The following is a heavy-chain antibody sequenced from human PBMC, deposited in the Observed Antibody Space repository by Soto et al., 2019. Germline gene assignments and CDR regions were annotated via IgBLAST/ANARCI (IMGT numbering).Heavy chain of an antibody. CDR1: GFTFSTYG. CDR3: AKDWSVAGTGRFDY. Sequence: GGSLRLSCAASGFTFSTYGMHWVRQGPGKGLEWVAVISYDGSNKYYAESVKGRFTISRDNSKNTLYLQMNSLRAEDTAVYYCAKDWSVAGTGRFDYWGQGTLVTVS. J-gene: IGHJ4*02. V-gene: IGHV3-30*18. CDR2: ISYDGSNK. D-gene: IGHD6-19*01.